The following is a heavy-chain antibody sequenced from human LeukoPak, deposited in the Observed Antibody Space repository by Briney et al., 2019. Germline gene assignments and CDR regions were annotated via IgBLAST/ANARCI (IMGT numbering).Heavy chain of an antibody. V-gene: IGHV3-33*06. J-gene: IGHJ4*02. CDR1: GFTFSSYG. Sequence: GGSLRLSCAASGFTFSSYGMHWVRQAPGKGLEWVAVIWYDGSNKYYADSVKGRFTISRDNSKNTLYLQMNSLRAEDTAVYYCAKGEIPPYYADYWGQGTLVTVSS. D-gene: IGHD3-3*01. CDR3: AKGEIPPYYADY. CDR2: IWYDGSNK.